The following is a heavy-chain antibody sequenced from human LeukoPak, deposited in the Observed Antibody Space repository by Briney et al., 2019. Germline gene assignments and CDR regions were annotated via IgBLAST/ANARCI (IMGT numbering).Heavy chain of an antibody. Sequence: ASVKVSCKASGYTFTSYYMHWVRQAPGQGLEWMGIINPSGGSTSYAQKFQGRVTMTRGMSTSTVYMELSSLRSEDTAVYYCASEYSGYPPHQRNWGQGTLVTVSS. V-gene: IGHV1-46*01. J-gene: IGHJ4*02. CDR1: GYTFTSYY. CDR3: ASEYSGYPPHQRN. CDR2: INPSGGST. D-gene: IGHD5-12*01.